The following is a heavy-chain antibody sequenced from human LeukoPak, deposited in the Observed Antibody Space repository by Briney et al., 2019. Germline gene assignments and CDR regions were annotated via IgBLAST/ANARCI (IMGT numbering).Heavy chain of an antibody. CDR2: INHSGST. CDR1: GGSFSGYY. V-gene: IGHV4-34*01. J-gene: IGHJ5*02. Sequence: SETLSLTCAVYGGSFSGYYWSWIRQPPGMGLEWIGEINHSGSTNYNPSLKSRVTISVDTSKNQFSLKLSSVTAADTAVYYCARGHDDSSGYYYFDWFDPWGQGTLVTVSS. CDR3: ARGHDDSSGYYYFDWFDP. D-gene: IGHD3-22*01.